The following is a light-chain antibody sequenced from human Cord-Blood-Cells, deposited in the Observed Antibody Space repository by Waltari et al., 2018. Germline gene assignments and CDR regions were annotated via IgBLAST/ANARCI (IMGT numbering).Light chain of an antibody. CDR1: QSISSW. J-gene: IGKJ4*01. V-gene: IGKV1-5*01. Sequence: DIQMTQSPATLSSSVGERVTLTCRASQSISSWLAWYQQKPGKAPKLLIYGASSLESGVPSRFSGSGSGTDFTLTISSLQPDDFAVYYCQQYNSYSSTFGRGTKVEIK. CDR3: QQYNSYSST. CDR2: GAS.